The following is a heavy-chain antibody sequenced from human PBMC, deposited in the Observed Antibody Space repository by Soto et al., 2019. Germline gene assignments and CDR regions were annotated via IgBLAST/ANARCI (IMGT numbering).Heavy chain of an antibody. CDR2: VHHSWGS. D-gene: IGHD3-10*01. CDR3: ARQGFGPLHGLVDV. V-gene: IGHV4-59*08. Sequence: QVQLQESGPGLVKPSETLSLSCTVSGGSFTSYYWGWIRRPPGKEMEWIGYVHHSWGSAYNPSLQSRVAISLDTSKSQFTLKLTSVTATDTALYYCARQGFGPLHGLVDVWGQGTTVIVSS. J-gene: IGHJ6*02. CDR1: GGSFTSYY.